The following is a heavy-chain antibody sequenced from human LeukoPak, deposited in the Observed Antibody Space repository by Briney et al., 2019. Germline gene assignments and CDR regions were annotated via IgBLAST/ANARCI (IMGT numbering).Heavy chain of an antibody. D-gene: IGHD3-22*01. Sequence: GGSLRLSCAASGFTFSDFYMTWIRQAPGKGLEWISHISNSGSTIHYADSLKGQFTISRDNAKNSLYLQINSLRAEDTAVYYCARSADSSGYFREIPLYYFDYWGQGTLVTVSS. CDR1: GFTFSDFY. V-gene: IGHV3-11*01. CDR3: ARSADSSGYFREIPLYYFDY. CDR2: ISNSGSTI. J-gene: IGHJ4*02.